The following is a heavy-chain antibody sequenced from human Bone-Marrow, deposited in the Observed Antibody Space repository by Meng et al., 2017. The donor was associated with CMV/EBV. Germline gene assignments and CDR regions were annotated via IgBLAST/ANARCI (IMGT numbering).Heavy chain of an antibody. D-gene: IGHD2-2*01. J-gene: IGHJ6*02. CDR2: ISGSGGST. V-gene: IGHV3-23*01. Sequence: GESLKISCAASGFTFSSYAMSWVRQAPGKGLEWVSAISGSGGSTYYADSVKGRFTISRDNSKNTLYLQMNSLRAEDTAVYYCAKDPLYCSSTSCFSPYYYYGMDVWAQGTTVTVPS. CDR3: AKDPLYCSSTSCFSPYYYYGMDV. CDR1: GFTFSSYA.